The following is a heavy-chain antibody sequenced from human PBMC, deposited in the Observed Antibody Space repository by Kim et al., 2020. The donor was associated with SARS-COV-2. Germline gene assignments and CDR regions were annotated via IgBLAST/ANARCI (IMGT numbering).Heavy chain of an antibody. Sequence: GGSLRLSCAASGFTVSSNYMSWVRQAPGKGLEWVSVIYSGGSPYYAYAVKRRFTISRDNSKSTLHLQMNSLRAEDTAVYYCAREGTTPLYCSSWSRGFDPWGQGTMVTVPS. CDR3: AREGTTPLYCSSWSRGFDP. CDR2: IYSGGSP. V-gene: IGHV3-53*01. J-gene: IGHJ5*02. D-gene: IGHD6-13*01. CDR1: GFTVSSNY.